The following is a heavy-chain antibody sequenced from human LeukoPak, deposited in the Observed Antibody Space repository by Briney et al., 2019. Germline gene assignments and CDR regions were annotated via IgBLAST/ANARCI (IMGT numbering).Heavy chain of an antibody. D-gene: IGHD6-13*01. CDR1: GDSVSSNSGA. J-gene: IGHJ4*02. CDR3: ARYTSSGKYFDC. V-gene: IGHV6-1*01. Sequence: SQTLSLTCAISGDSVSSNSGAWDWIRQSPSRGLEWLGRTYYRSKWHYDYTVSVKSHISINPDTSRNQFSLQLNSVTPEDTAVYYCARYTSSGKYFDCWGQGTLVTVSS. CDR2: TYYRSKWHY.